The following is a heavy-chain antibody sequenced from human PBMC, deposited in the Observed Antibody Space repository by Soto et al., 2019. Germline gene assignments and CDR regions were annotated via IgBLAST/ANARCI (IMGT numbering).Heavy chain of an antibody. Sequence: GGSLRLSCAASGFTFSSYSMNWVRQAPGKGLEWVSSISSSSSYIYYADSVKGRFTISRDNAKNSLYLQMNSLRAEDTAVYYCARGLVVVVDMDVWGKGTTVTVSS. J-gene: IGHJ6*03. V-gene: IGHV3-21*01. CDR1: GFTFSSYS. CDR3: ARGLVVVVDMDV. D-gene: IGHD2-2*01. CDR2: ISSSSSYI.